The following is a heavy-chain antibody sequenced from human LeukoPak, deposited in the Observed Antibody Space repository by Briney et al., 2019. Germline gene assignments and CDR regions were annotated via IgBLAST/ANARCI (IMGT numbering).Heavy chain of an antibody. CDR3: ARRLGGTYSYAFDI. J-gene: IGHJ3*02. Sequence: GESLKISCKDSGYTFTSSWIAWVRQMPGKGLEWMGIIYPGDSDTRYSPSFQGQVTISSDKSISTAYLQWSSLKASGTAMYFCARRLGGTYSYAFDIWGQGTLVTVSS. D-gene: IGHD1-26*01. CDR1: GYTFTSSW. V-gene: IGHV5-51*01. CDR2: IYPGDSDT.